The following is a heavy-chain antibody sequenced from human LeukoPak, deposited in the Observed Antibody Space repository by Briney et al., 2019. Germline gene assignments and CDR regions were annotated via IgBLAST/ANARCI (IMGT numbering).Heavy chain of an antibody. D-gene: IGHD6-13*01. Sequence: PGGSLRLSCAASGFTFSSYSMNWVRQAPGKGLEWVSSISSSSSYIYYADSVKGRFTISRDNAKNSLYLQMNSLRAEDTAVYYCARDYESSSWSILPYYYYYYMDVWGKGTTVTVSS. CDR3: ARDYESSSWSILPYYYYYYMDV. CDR2: ISSSSSYI. V-gene: IGHV3-21*01. J-gene: IGHJ6*03. CDR1: GFTFSSYS.